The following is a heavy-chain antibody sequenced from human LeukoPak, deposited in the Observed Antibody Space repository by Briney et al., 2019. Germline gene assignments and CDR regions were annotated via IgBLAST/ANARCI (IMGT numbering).Heavy chain of an antibody. J-gene: IGHJ4*02. D-gene: IGHD3-16*01. Sequence: ASVRSSCTASGYTFTTNGIFWGRHGPGQGLEWRGEISAKNGNTNYAQNIQGRVTTTSDTSTSTPHMELRSARSDDTVGYSWGRGGGGQWGYFDYWGQGTLVTVSS. CDR3: GRGGGGQWGYFDY. V-gene: IGHV1-18*01. CDR2: ISAKNGNT. CDR1: GYTFTTNG.